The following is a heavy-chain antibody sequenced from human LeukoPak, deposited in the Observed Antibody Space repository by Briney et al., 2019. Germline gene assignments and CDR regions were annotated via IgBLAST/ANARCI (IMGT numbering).Heavy chain of an antibody. CDR3: VRVRQVAVSDLYQYYGMDV. Sequence: PGGSLRLSCAASGFTFSDYDMTWVRQPPGKGLVWVSRINSDGSDTTYADSVKGRFTSSRDNAKSTLYLQMNSLTAEDTAVYYCVRVRQVAVSDLYQYYGMDVWGQGTTVTVSS. J-gene: IGHJ6*02. CDR1: GFTFSDYD. D-gene: IGHD6-19*01. V-gene: IGHV3-74*01. CDR2: INSDGSDT.